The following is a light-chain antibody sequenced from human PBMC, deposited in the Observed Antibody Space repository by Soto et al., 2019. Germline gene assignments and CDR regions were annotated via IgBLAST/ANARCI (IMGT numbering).Light chain of an antibody. CDR1: QSVSSN. CDR3: PQDNNYIT. Sequence: EIVMTQSPATLSVSPGESATLSCRASQSVSSNLAWYQHKPGQAPRLLIYGASTRATGFPARFSGSGSGTDVTLTISSLQSGDFAVYFCPQDNNYITFGQGTRQEIK. J-gene: IGKJ5*01. CDR2: GAS. V-gene: IGKV3-15*01.